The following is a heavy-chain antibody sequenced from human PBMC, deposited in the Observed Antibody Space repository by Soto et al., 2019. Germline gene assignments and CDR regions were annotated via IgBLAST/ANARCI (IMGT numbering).Heavy chain of an antibody. J-gene: IGHJ6*02. V-gene: IGHV1-18*01. CDR1: GYTFSSYG. Sequence: ASVKVSCKASGYTFSSYGISWVRQAPGQGLEWMGWISSYNGNTNYPQKLQGRVTMTTDTSTSTAYMELRSLRSDDTAVYYCARGRYNWNYDFWSGYYTGTQYGMDVWGQGTTVTVSS. D-gene: IGHD3-3*01. CDR2: ISSYNGNT. CDR3: ARGRYNWNYDFWSGYYTGTQYGMDV.